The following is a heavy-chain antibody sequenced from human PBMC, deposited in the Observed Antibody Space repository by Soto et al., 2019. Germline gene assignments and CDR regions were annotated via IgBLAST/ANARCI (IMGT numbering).Heavy chain of an antibody. D-gene: IGHD3-22*01. Sequence: GSLRLSCAASGFTFSSYAMHWVRQAPGKGLEWVALISYDGSDKDYADSVKGRFTISRDNSRNTLFLQMNSLRAEDTAVYYCARDYYRYYDSSGYYRSPAYWGQGTLVTVSS. J-gene: IGHJ4*02. CDR2: ISYDGSDK. CDR1: GFTFSSYA. V-gene: IGHV3-30-3*01. CDR3: ARDYYRYYDSSGYYRSPAY.